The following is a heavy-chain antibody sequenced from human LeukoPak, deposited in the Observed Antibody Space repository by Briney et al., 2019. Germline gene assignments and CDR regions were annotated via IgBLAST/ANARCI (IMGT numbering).Heavy chain of an antibody. Sequence: ASVKVSCKASGYTFTGYYMHWVRQAPGQGLEWMGWINPNSGGTNYAQKFQGRDTLPRDTSISTAYMELSRLRSDDTAVYYCARDVGLLWFGESPVLVFDYWGQGTLVTVSS. CDR1: GYTFTGYY. D-gene: IGHD3-10*01. V-gene: IGHV1-2*02. CDR2: INPNSGGT. J-gene: IGHJ4*02. CDR3: ARDVGLLWFGESPVLVFDY.